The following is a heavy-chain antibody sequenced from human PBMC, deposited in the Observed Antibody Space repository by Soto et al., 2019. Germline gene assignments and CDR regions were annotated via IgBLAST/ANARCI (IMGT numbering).Heavy chain of an antibody. CDR2: MNPNSGKT. V-gene: IGHV1-8*01. D-gene: IGHD6-13*01. J-gene: IGHJ4*01. Sequence: QVQLVQSGAEVKTPGASVKVSCKASGYTFTDYDINWVRQAPGQGLEWVGRMNPNSGKTDYAQKFQARVTMTRDTSLSTAYLELSSLGYEDTAVFYCSTWGRSGWYTGFFWGHGTLVTVAS. CDR1: GYTFTDYD. CDR3: STWGRSGWYTGFF.